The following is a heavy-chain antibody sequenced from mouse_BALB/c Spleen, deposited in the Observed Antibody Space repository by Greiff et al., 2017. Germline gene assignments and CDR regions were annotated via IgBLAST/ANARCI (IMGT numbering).Heavy chain of an antibody. CDR1: GYTFTDYY. J-gene: IGHJ3*01. CDR3: ARRGNYPLAY. V-gene: IGHV1-77*01. D-gene: IGHD2-1*01. CDR2: IYPGSGNT. Sequence: VQVVESGAELARPGASVKLSCKASGYTFTDYYINWVKQRPGQGLEWIGEIYPGSGNTYYNEKFKGKATLTADKSSSTAYMQLSSLTSEDSAVYFCARRGNYPLAYWGQGTLVTVSA.